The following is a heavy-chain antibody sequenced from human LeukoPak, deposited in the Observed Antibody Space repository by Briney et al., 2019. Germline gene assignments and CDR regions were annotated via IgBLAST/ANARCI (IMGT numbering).Heavy chain of an antibody. CDR1: GFTFSNYA. CDR3: AKDMSSSWYSPDY. J-gene: IGHJ4*02. D-gene: IGHD6-13*01. V-gene: IGHV3-30*02. Sequence: GGSLRLSCAASGFTFSNYAMHWVRQAPGKGLEWVAFIRNDGSNQYYADSVKGRFTISRDNSKNTLYLQMNSLRAQDTAVFYCAKDMSSSWYSPDYWGQGTLVTVSS. CDR2: IRNDGSNQ.